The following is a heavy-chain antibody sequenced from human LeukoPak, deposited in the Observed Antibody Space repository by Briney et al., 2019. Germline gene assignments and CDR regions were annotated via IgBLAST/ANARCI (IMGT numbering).Heavy chain of an antibody. CDR1: GGSISSYY. D-gene: IGHD3-16*02. J-gene: IGHJ4*02. V-gene: IGHV4-4*07. CDR3: ARDWFTRLGELSPDRAFDY. CDR2: IYTSGST. Sequence: SETLSLTCTVSGGSISSYYWSWIRQPAGKGLEWIGRIYTSGSTNYNPSLKSRVTMSVDTSKNQFSLKLSSVTAADTAVYYCARDWFTRLGELSPDRAFDYWGQGTLVTVSS.